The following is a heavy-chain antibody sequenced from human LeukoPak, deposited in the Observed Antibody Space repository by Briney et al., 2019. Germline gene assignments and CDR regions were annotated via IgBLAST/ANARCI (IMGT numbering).Heavy chain of an antibody. V-gene: IGHV5-51*01. Sequence: GESLKISCKASGYSFTSYWIGWVRQMPGKVLEWMGIIYPGDSDARYSPSFQGQVTISADKSISTAYLQWNSLKAPDTAIYYCARLYFYSSGREGWFDPWGQGTLVTVSS. CDR3: ARLYFYSSGREGWFDP. D-gene: IGHD3-10*01. J-gene: IGHJ5*02. CDR2: IYPGDSDA. CDR1: GYSFTSYW.